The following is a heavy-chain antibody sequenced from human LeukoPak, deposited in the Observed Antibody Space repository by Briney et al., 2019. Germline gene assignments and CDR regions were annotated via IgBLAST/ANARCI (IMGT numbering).Heavy chain of an antibody. Sequence: PGGPLRLSCAASGFTFSSYWMSWVRQAPGKGLEWVANIKQDGSEKYYLDSVKGRFTISRDNAKNSLYLQMNSLSAEDTAVYYCARGEYYDFWSGYPFDYWGQGTMVTVSS. J-gene: IGHJ4*02. D-gene: IGHD3-3*01. V-gene: IGHV3-7*05. CDR2: IKQDGSEK. CDR1: GFTFSSYW. CDR3: ARGEYYDFWSGYPFDY.